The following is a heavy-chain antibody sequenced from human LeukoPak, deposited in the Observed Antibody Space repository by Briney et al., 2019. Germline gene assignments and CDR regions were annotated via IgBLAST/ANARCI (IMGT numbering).Heavy chain of an antibody. CDR1: GFTFSGYE. CDR2: ISSSGVNT. Sequence: PGGTLRLSCAASGFTFSGYEMNWVRQAPGKGLEWVSVISSSGVNTYYADSVKGPSTISRNNSKTKLYLQMNSLRAEGTAVYYCVKHSAPVLAAARFDYWGQGTMVTVSS. J-gene: IGHJ4*02. CDR3: VKHSAPVLAAARFDY. D-gene: IGHD2-2*01. V-gene: IGHV3-23*01.